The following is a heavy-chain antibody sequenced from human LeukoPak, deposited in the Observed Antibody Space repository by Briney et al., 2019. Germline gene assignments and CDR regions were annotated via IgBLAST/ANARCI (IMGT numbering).Heavy chain of an antibody. Sequence: PSETLSLTCAVYGGSFSGYYWSWIRQPPGKGLEWIGRIYTSGSTNYNPSLKSRVTMSVDTSKNQFSLKLSSVTAADTAVYYCASLTTVTTPGEAFDIWGQGTMVTVSS. V-gene: IGHV4-59*10. CDR1: GGSFSGYY. CDR2: IYTSGST. D-gene: IGHD4-17*01. J-gene: IGHJ3*02. CDR3: ASLTTVTTPGEAFDI.